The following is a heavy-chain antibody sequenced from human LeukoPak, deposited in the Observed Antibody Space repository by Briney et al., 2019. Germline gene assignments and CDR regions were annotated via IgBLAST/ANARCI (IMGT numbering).Heavy chain of an antibody. Sequence: GGSLRLSCATSGFSFSNSALSWVRQAPGKGLEWVSDVSGSGASTYYADSVRGRFTISRDNSKNTLYLQMNSLRAEDTAVYYCAKRIQSAMATGYWGQGTLVTVSS. J-gene: IGHJ4*02. CDR2: VSGSGAST. CDR1: GFSFSNSA. CDR3: AKRIQSAMATGY. V-gene: IGHV3-23*01. D-gene: IGHD5-18*01.